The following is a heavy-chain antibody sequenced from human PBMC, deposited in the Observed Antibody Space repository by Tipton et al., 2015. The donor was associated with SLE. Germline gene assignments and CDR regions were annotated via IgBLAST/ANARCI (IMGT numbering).Heavy chain of an antibody. D-gene: IGHD2-2*01. CDR3: AGGDLQGYCSSTSCFLP. CDR2: INHSGST. Sequence: TLSLTCAVYGGSFSGYYWSWIRQPPGKGLEWIGEINHSGSTNYNPSLKSRVTISVDTSKNQFSLKLSSVTAADTAVYYCAGGDLQGYCSSTSCFLPWGQGTLVTVSS. J-gene: IGHJ5*02. V-gene: IGHV4-34*01. CDR1: GGSFSGYY.